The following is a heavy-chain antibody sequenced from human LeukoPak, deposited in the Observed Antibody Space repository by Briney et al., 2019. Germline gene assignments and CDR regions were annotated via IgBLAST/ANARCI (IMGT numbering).Heavy chain of an antibody. J-gene: IGHJ4*02. CDR2: IYYTGIT. CDR3: ARASSTPGSGYYPFDY. V-gene: IGHV4-59*01. D-gene: IGHD3-3*01. Sequence: SETLYLTCIVSGGSINNYYWSWVRQSPGRGLEWIGYIYYTGITNYNPSHRSRVILSVDTSKNQCALTLRSGTAADTAVYFCARASSTPGSGYYPFDYWGQGTLVTVSS. CDR1: GGSINNYY.